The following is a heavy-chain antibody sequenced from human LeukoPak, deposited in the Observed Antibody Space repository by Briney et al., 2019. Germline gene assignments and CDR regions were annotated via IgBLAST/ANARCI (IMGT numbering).Heavy chain of an antibody. CDR3: ARDQRVTGRPDIDY. D-gene: IGHD6-6*01. CDR2: ISSDGSST. CDR1: GFTFRNHW. J-gene: IGHJ4*02. V-gene: IGHV3-74*03. Sequence: PGGSLRLSCAAAGFTFRNHWMHWVRQTPGKGLVWVSRISSDGSSTTYADSVKDRFTISRDNAKNTLYLQMNNLRAEDTAMYYCARDQRVTGRPDIDYWGQGTLVIVSS.